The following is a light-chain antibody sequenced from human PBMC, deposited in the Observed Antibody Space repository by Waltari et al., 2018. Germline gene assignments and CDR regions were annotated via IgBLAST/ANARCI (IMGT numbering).Light chain of an antibody. Sequence: DIVMTQSPHSLAVSLGERATINCKSSQSVFYSSNNKNYLAWYQQKPGQPPKLLIYWASTRESGVPDRFSGSGSGTDFTLTISSLQAEDVAVYYCQQYYTTPLTFGGGTKVEIK. V-gene: IGKV4-1*01. CDR1: QSVFYSSNNKNY. CDR3: QQYYTTPLT. J-gene: IGKJ4*02. CDR2: WAS.